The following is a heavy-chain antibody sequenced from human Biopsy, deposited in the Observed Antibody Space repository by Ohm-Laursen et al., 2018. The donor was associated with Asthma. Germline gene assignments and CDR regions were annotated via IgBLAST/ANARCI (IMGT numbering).Heavy chain of an antibody. J-gene: IGHJ4*02. CDR2: IIPFYGTA. CDR1: GGTFSTFG. D-gene: IGHD4-17*01. CDR3: ARDYDGDYVQRHLPLAY. Sequence: GASVKVSCKPPGGTFSTFGISWVRQAPGQGLEWMGRIIPFYGTATYAQNFQGRLTLTADESTSTAYMELSSLRSEDTAVYFCARDYDGDYVQRHLPLAYWGQGTLVTVSS. V-gene: IGHV1-69*13.